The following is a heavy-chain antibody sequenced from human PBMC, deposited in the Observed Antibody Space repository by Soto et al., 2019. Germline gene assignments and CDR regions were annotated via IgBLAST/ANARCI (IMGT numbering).Heavy chain of an antibody. V-gene: IGHV3-21*01. J-gene: IGHJ5*02. D-gene: IGHD2-21*01. Sequence: EVQLVESGGGLVKPGGSLRLSCAASGFTFSSYSMNWVRQAPGQGLEWVSTISSRNNDMYYVDSVKGRFTISRDNARNSVYLQMNSLRADDTAVYYCARDVNGGFCGAWVQGTVVTVSS. CDR2: ISSRNNDM. CDR3: ARDVNGGFCGA. CDR1: GFTFSSYS.